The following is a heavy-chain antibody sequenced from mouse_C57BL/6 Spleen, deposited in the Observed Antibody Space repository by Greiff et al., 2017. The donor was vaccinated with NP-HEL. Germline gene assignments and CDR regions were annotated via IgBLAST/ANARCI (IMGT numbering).Heavy chain of an antibody. CDR3: AGDYFDV. V-gene: IGHV3-6*01. CDR1: GYSITSGYY. J-gene: IGHJ1*03. D-gene: IGHD3-3*01. CDR2: ISYDGSN. Sequence: VQLQESGPGLVKPSQSLSLTCSVTGYSITSGYYWNWIRQFPGNKLEWMGYISYDGSNNYNPSLKNRISITRDTSKNQFFLKLNSVTTEDTATYYCAGDYFDVWGTGTTVTVSS.